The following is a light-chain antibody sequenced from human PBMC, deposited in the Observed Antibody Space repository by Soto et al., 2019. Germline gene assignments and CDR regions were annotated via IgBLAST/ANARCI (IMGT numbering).Light chain of an antibody. CDR1: SSDVGGYKY. J-gene: IGLJ3*02. CDR2: EVS. Sequence: QSALTQPASVSGSPGQSITISCTGTSSDVGGYKYVSWYQQHPGKAPKLMIYEVSNRPSGVSDRFSGSKSGNTASLTISGLQAEDEADYYCSSYTSRGTWVFGGGTKLTVL. CDR3: SSYTSRGTWV. V-gene: IGLV2-14*01.